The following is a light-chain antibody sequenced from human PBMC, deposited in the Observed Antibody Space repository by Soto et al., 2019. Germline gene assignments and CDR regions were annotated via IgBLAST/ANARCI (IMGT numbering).Light chain of an antibody. CDR1: PSNIGSNS. V-gene: IGLV1-44*01. J-gene: IGLJ1*01. Sequence: QSVLTQPPSASGAPGQRVTISCSGSPSNIGSNSVNWYQQHPGRAPKLIIYEVSHRFSGLSYRFSGSKSGNTASLTISGLQAEDEGDYYCTSFAPGRIYVFGSGTKLTVL. CDR3: TSFAPGRIYV. CDR2: EVS.